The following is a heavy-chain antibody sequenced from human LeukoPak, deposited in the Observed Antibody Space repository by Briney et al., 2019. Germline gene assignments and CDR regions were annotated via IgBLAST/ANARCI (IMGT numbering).Heavy chain of an antibody. D-gene: IGHD4-17*01. CDR1: GGSISSYY. J-gene: IGHJ4*02. CDR2: IYSSGSA. CDR3: ARGTDGDYVDY. V-gene: IGHV4-4*07. Sequence: SETLSLTCTVSGGSISSYYWSWIRQPAGKGLEWLGRIYSSGSANYNPSLKRRVTISVDTSKNQFSLKLRSVTAADTAVYYCARGTDGDYVDYWGQGTLVTVSS.